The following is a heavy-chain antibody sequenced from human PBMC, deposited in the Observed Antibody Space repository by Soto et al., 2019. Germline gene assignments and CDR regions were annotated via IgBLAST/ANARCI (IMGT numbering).Heavy chain of an antibody. CDR1: GFTFSSYG. J-gene: IGHJ4*02. CDR2: ISYDGSNK. D-gene: IGHD2-21*02. CDR3: AKDSRIVVVTAPYDY. Sequence: GGSLILSCAASGFTFSSYGMHWVRQAPGKGLEWVAVISYDGSNKYYADSVKGRFTIPRDNSKNTLYLQMNSLRAEDTAVYYCAKDSRIVVVTAPYDYWGQGTLVTVSS. V-gene: IGHV3-30*18.